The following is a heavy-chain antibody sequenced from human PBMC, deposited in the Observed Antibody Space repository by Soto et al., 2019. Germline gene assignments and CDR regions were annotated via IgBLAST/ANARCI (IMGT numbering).Heavy chain of an antibody. CDR1: GYTFTSYA. CDR3: AREIAWENYFDY. CDR2: INAGNGNT. J-gene: IGHJ4*02. D-gene: IGHD3-3*02. Sequence: QVQLVQSGAEVKKPGASVKVSCKASGYTFTSYAMHWVRQAPGQRLEWMGWINAGNGNTKYSQKFQGRVTITRDTSASTAYMELSSLRSEDTAVYYCAREIAWENYFDYWGQGPLVTVSS. V-gene: IGHV1-3*01.